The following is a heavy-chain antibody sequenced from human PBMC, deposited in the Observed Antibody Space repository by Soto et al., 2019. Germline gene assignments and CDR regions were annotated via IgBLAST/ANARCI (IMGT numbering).Heavy chain of an antibody. D-gene: IGHD5-12*01. Sequence: SETLSLTCVVSGYVITSGYYWGWIRQLPGKGLEWVGTVDHSGSTYYDPSLQGRVTISIDTSKNQFSLKLTSVTAADTALYYCARYFHTYSGPPIWGQGTLVTVSS. CDR3: ARYFHTYSGPPI. CDR2: VDHSGST. V-gene: IGHV4-38-2*01. J-gene: IGHJ4*02. CDR1: GYVITSGYY.